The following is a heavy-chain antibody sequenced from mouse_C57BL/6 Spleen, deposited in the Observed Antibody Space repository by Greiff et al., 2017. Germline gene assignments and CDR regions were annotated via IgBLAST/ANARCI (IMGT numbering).Heavy chain of an antibody. J-gene: IGHJ2*01. V-gene: IGHV6-3*01. CDR2: IRLKSDNYAT. CDR1: GFTLSNYW. Sequence: EVQGVESGGGLVQPGGSMKLSCVASGFTLSNYWMNWVRQSPEKGLEWVAQIRLKSDNYATHYAESVKGRFTISRDDSKSSVYLQMNNLRAEDTGIYYCTEGYFDYWGQGTTLTVSS. CDR3: TEGYFDY.